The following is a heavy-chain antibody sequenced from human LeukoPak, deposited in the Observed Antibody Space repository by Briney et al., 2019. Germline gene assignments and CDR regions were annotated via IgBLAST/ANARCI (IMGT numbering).Heavy chain of an antibody. CDR1: GFTFSSYG. V-gene: IGHV3-33*01. J-gene: IGHJ4*02. D-gene: IGHD3-22*01. CDR2: IWYDGSNK. CDR3: ASHYDSSGFDY. Sequence: GGSLRLSCAASGFTFSSYGMHWVRQAPGKGLEWVAVIWYDGSNKYYADSVKGRFTISRDNSKNTLYLQMNSLRAEDTAVYYFASHYDSSGFDYWGRGTLVTVSS.